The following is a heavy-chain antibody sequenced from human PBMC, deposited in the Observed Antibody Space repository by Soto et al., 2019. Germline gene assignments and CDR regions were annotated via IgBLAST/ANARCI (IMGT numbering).Heavy chain of an antibody. CDR3: APDGDDSSAAPATDAFDI. V-gene: IGHV1-24*01. Sequence: ASVKGSCKVSGYSITELSMHWVRQAPGTGLELMRGFDPEDGETIYAQKFQGRVTMTEDTSTDTAYMELSSLRSEDTAVYYCAPDGDDSSAAPATDAFDIWGQGTMVTVSS. J-gene: IGHJ3*02. CDR2: FDPEDGET. CDR1: GYSITELS. D-gene: IGHD3-22*01.